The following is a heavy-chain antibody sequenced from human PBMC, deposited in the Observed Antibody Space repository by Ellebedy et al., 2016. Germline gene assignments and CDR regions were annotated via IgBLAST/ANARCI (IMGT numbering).Heavy chain of an antibody. Sequence: GESLKISXAAPNFSFSNAWMNWVRQAPGKGLEWVGRIKSKTDGGTTDYAAPVKGRFTISRDDSKNTLYLQMNSLRAEDTAVYYCAKDRVSGNGVYDAFDLWGQGTMVTVSS. CDR1: NFSFSNAW. CDR2: IKSKTDGGTT. V-gene: IGHV3-15*07. CDR3: AKDRVSGNGVYDAFDL. D-gene: IGHD2-8*01. J-gene: IGHJ3*01.